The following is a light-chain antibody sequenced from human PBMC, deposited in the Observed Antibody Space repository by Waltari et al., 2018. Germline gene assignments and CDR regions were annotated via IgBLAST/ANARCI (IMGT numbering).Light chain of an antibody. Sequence: DFVLTQTPLSSLVTLGQSASISCRSSQALVHSNGNTYLNWVQQRPGQPPRLLIYNISKRFSGVPDRFSGSGAGTDFTLRISRVEAEDVAVYYCVQSTHFPRTVGQGTKVEIK. J-gene: IGKJ1*01. CDR3: VQSTHFPRT. CDR1: QALVHSNGNTY. CDR2: NIS. V-gene: IGKV2-24*01.